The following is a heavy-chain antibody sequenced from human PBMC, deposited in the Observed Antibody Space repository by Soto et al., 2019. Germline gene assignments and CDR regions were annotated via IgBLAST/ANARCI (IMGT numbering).Heavy chain of an antibody. V-gene: IGHV3-30-3*01. Sequence: GGSLRLSCAASGFTFSSYAVHWVRQAPGKGLEWVAVISYDGSNKYYADSVKGRFTISRDNSKNTLYLQMNSLRAEDTAVYYCARKYSSGWYVLWFDPWGQGTLVTISS. CDR3: ARKYSSGWYVLWFDP. CDR1: GFTFSSYA. CDR2: ISYDGSNK. J-gene: IGHJ5*02. D-gene: IGHD6-19*01.